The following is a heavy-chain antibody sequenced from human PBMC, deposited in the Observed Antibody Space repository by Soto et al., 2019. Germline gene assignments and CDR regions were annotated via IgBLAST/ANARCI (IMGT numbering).Heavy chain of an antibody. J-gene: IGHJ6*02. CDR3: AKDRRSNFYGMDV. CDR1: GFTFSSYA. V-gene: IGHV3-23*01. Sequence: GGSLRLSCAASGFTFSSYAMSWVRQAPGKGLEWVSVIGGSGGNTYYADSVKGHFTISRDNSKNTLYLQMNSLRAEDTAVYYCAKDRRSNFYGMDVWGQGTTVTVSS. CDR2: IGGSGGNT.